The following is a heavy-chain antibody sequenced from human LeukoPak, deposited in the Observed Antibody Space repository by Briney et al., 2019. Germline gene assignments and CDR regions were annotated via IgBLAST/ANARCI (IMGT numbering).Heavy chain of an antibody. J-gene: IGHJ4*02. D-gene: IGHD3-10*01. CDR3: ARVVYYYGSGSYYQGVGFDY. CDR1: GFTFSSYW. CDR2: IKQDGSEK. V-gene: IGHV3-7*01. Sequence: GGSLRLSCAASGFTFSSYWMSWVRQAPGKGLEWVANIKQDGSEKYYVDSVKGRFTISRDNAKNSLYLQMNSLRAEDTAVYYCARVVYYYGSGSYYQGVGFDYWGQGTLVTVSS.